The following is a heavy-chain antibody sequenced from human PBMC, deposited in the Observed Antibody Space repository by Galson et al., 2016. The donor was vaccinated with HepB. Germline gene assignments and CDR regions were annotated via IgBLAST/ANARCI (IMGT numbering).Heavy chain of an antibody. J-gene: IGHJ4*02. CDR3: ARGTSAWSK. Sequence: CAISGDSVSSNSATWNWIRQSPSRGLEWLGRTYYRSKWYNDYAVSVKSRVTINPDTSKNQFSLHLSSVTPEDTAVYYCARGTSAWSKWGQGTLVTVSS. V-gene: IGHV6-1*01. CDR2: TYYRSKWYN. D-gene: IGHD1-26*01. CDR1: GDSVSSNSAT.